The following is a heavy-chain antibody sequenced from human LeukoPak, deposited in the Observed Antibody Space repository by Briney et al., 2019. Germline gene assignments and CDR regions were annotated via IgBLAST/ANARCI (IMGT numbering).Heavy chain of an antibody. J-gene: IGHJ5*01. Sequence: SETLSLTCSVSGGSISSNYWSWIRQPAGKGLDWIGRIHTSASTNYNPSLKSRVTMSVDTSKNQFSLKLSSVTAADTAVYYCARVFSGSYDSWGQGTLVTVSS. CDR1: GGSISSNY. D-gene: IGHD3-10*01. CDR2: IHTSAST. V-gene: IGHV4-4*07. CDR3: ARVFSGSYDS.